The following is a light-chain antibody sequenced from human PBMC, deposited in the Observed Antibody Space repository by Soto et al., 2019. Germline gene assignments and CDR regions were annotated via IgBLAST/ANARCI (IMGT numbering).Light chain of an antibody. V-gene: IGKV3-15*01. J-gene: IGKJ4*01. Sequence: EIVMTQSPATLSVSPGERATLSCRASQSVSSNLAGYQQKPGQAPRLLIHGASTRATGIPDRISGSGSGTEFTLTLSSLQSEDFAVYYCQQYNDWLLTFGGGTKVEIK. CDR2: GAS. CDR3: QQYNDWLLT. CDR1: QSVSSN.